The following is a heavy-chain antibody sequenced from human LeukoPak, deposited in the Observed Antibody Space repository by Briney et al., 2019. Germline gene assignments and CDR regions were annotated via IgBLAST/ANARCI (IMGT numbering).Heavy chain of an antibody. CDR3: AKDIRAVAGKGSFDY. V-gene: IGHV3-9*01. Sequence: GGSLRLSCAASGFTFDDYAMHWVRQAPGKGLEWVSGICWNSGSIGYADSVKGRFTISRDNAKNSLYLQMNSLRAEDTALYYCAKDIRAVAGKGSFDYWGQGTLVTVSS. D-gene: IGHD6-19*01. CDR1: GFTFDDYA. CDR2: ICWNSGSI. J-gene: IGHJ4*02.